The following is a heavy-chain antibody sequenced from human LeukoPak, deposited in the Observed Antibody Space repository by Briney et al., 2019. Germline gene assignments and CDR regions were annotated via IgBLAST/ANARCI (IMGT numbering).Heavy chain of an antibody. CDR3: ARGPNSGYGRFDY. D-gene: IGHD5-12*01. V-gene: IGHV4-59*01. J-gene: IGHJ4*02. CDR1: GGSISGYY. Sequence: PSETLSLTCTVSGGSISGYYWSWFRQPPGRGLEWIGYFYYSGSTNYNPSLKGPVTISVDTSKNQFSLKLSSVTAADTAVYYCARGPNSGYGRFDYWGQGTLVTVSS. CDR2: FYYSGST.